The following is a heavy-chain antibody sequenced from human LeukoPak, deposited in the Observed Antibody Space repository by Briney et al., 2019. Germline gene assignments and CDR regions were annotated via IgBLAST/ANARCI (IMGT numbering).Heavy chain of an antibody. V-gene: IGHV3-23*01. CDR3: AKANRGTGQYYYYYYMDV. D-gene: IGHD3-10*01. CDR2: ITGSGAGT. J-gene: IGHJ6*03. Sequence: GGSLRLSCAASGFTFSSYAMSWVRQAPGKGLEWVSAITGSGAGTYYADSVKGRFTISRDNSKNTLYLQMNSLRAEDTAVYYCAKANRGTGQYYYYYYMDVWGKGTTVTVSS. CDR1: GFTFSSYA.